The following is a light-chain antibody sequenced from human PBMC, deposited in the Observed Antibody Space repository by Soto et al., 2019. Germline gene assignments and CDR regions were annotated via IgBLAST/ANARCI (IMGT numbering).Light chain of an antibody. CDR1: SSDVGGYNY. Sequence: QSALTQPASVSGSPGQSITISSTGTSSDVGGYNYVSWYQQHPGKAPKLMIYDVSNRPSGVSNRFSGSKSGNTASLTISGLQAEDEADYYCSSYTSSSTPLYVFGTGTKLTVL. V-gene: IGLV2-14*01. CDR3: SSYTSSSTPLYV. J-gene: IGLJ1*01. CDR2: DVS.